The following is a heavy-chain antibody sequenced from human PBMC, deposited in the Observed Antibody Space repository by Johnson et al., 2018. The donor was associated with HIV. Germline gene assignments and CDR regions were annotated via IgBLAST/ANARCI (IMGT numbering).Heavy chain of an antibody. CDR3: ARVAYYDSSGYLGVYAFDI. Sequence: QVQLVESGGGVAQPGGSLRLSCAASGFTFSSYGMHWVRQAPGKGLEWVAVIWYDGSNKYYAESVKGRFTTSRDISKDTLYLQMNSLRAEDTAVYYCARVAYYDSSGYLGVYAFDIWGRGTLVTVSS. D-gene: IGHD3-22*01. V-gene: IGHV3-33*08. CDR2: IWYDGSNK. CDR1: GFTFSSYG. J-gene: IGHJ3*02.